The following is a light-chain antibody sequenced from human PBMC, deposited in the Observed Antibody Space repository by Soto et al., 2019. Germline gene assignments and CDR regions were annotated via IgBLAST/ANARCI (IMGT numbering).Light chain of an antibody. J-gene: IGLJ1*01. Sequence: QSALTKPAFVSRSPGQSITISCTGTRSDVGGFNYVSWYQQHPGKAPKLMIYDVTNRPSGVSYRFSGSKTCNTASLTISGLQAEDEADYYCNTYTSSSTYAFGTGTKVTVL. CDR3: NTYTSSSTYA. V-gene: IGLV2-14*03. CDR1: RSDVGGFNY. CDR2: DVT.